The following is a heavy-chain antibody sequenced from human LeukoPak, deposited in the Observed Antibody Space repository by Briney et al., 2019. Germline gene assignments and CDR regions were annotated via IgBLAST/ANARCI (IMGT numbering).Heavy chain of an antibody. D-gene: IGHD6-13*01. CDR1: GFTFSSYA. V-gene: IGHV3-30*04. Sequence: GGSLRLSCAASGFTFSSYAIHWVRQAPGKGLEWVTLISSDGSNTYYADSVKGRFTISRDNSKNTLYLQMNSLGAEDTAAYHCARGLYSDTKAIDYWGQGTLVTVSS. J-gene: IGHJ4*02. CDR2: ISSDGSNT. CDR3: ARGLYSDTKAIDY.